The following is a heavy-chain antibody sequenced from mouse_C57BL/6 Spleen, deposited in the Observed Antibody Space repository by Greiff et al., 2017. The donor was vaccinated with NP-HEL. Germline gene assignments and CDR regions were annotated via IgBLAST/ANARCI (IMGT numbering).Heavy chain of an antibody. V-gene: IGHV5-12*01. CDR3: ARQYYGSSWGYYAMDY. CDR2: ISNGGGST. CDR1: GFTFSDYY. Sequence: EVKLVESGGGLVQPGGSLKLSCAASGFTFSDYYMYWVRQTPEKRLEWVAYISNGGGSTYYPDTVKGRFTISRDNAKNTLYLQMSRLKSEDTAMYYCARQYYGSSWGYYAMDYWGQGTSVTVSS. J-gene: IGHJ4*01. D-gene: IGHD1-1*01.